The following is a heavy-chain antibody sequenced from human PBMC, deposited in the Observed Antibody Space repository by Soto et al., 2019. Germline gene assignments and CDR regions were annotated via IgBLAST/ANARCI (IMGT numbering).Heavy chain of an antibody. D-gene: IGHD3-22*01. CDR1: GFTFSTYT. Sequence: QVQLVESGGGVVQPRGSLRLSCAASGFTFSTYTIHWVRQAPGKGLEWVALISYDGSNNYYADSVKGRFTISRDNSKNTLYLQMTSLRAGDTAVYFCARGSQYYYDGSGPLDCWGQGTLVTVSS. V-gene: IGHV3-30-3*01. CDR2: ISYDGSNN. CDR3: ARGSQYYYDGSGPLDC. J-gene: IGHJ4*02.